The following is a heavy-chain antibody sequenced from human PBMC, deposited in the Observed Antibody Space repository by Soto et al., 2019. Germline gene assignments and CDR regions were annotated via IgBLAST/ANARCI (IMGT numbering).Heavy chain of an antibody. D-gene: IGHD2-2*02. CDR3: ARDGRVGPAAISHYYYGMDV. CDR2: IIPIFGTA. CDR1: GGTFSSYA. V-gene: IGHV1-69*13. J-gene: IGHJ6*02. Sequence: GASVKVSCKASGGTFSSYAISWVRQAPGQGLEWMGGIIPIFGTANYAQKFQGRVTITADESTSTAYMELSSLRSEDTAVYYCARDGRVGPAAISHYYYGMDVWGQGTTVTVSS.